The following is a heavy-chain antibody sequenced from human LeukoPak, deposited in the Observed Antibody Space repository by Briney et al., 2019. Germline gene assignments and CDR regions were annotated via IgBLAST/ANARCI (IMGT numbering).Heavy chain of an antibody. CDR3: ARGVSTWYRIDY. V-gene: IGHV3-30*01. Sequence: GGSLRLSCVASGFPFSSYSFHCVRQAPGKGLEWVALLSYDGSIKHYADSVKGRFTLSRDNSKSSVYLQMDSLKADDTAVYYCARGVSTWYRIDYWGQGTLVTVSS. D-gene: IGHD6-13*01. CDR2: LSYDGSIK. J-gene: IGHJ4*02. CDR1: GFPFSSYS.